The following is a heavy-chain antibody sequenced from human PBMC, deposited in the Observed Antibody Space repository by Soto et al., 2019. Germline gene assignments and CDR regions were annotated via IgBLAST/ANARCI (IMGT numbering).Heavy chain of an antibody. Sequence: QLQLQESGPGLVKPSETLSLTCTVSGGSISSNNYYWGWIRQPPGKRLEWIGTIYYSGSTYYNPSLKSRVTISVDTSMSQFSLKVSSVTAADAAVYYCAKTVGCSGGSCYSPFVSWVQGTLVTVSS. CDR1: GGSISSNNYY. V-gene: IGHV4-39*01. CDR2: IYYSGST. D-gene: IGHD2-15*01. CDR3: AKTVGCSGGSCYSPFVS. J-gene: IGHJ4*02.